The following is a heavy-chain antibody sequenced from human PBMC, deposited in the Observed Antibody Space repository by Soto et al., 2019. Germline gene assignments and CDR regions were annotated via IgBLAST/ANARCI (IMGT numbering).Heavy chain of an antibody. V-gene: IGHV4-34*01. CDR1: GGSSRAYH. D-gene: IGHD1-20*01. Sequence: PSETLSLTCSVYGGSSRAYHWSWIRQSPGEGLEWIGEFSYSGSLNYNPSLKRRVAVSLDTSTDHFSLTMTSVTAADTGVYFCAGGPRYWSFALWGRGTRVTGS. CDR2: FSYSGSL. CDR3: AGGPRYWSFAL. J-gene: IGHJ2*01.